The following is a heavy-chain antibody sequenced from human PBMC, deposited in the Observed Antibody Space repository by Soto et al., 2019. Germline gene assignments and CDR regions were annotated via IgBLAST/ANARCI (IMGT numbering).Heavy chain of an antibody. CDR1: GITFSSYA. D-gene: IGHD6-19*01. CDR3: AKDRVYSSGWLTQLGFDY. CDR2: ISGSGGST. V-gene: IGHV3-23*01. J-gene: IGHJ4*02. Sequence: SXXLSCAASGITFSSYAMSWVHQAPRKGLEWVSAISGSGGSTYYADSVKGRFTISRDNSKNTLYLQMNSLRAEDTAVYYCAKDRVYSSGWLTQLGFDYWGQGTLVTVSS.